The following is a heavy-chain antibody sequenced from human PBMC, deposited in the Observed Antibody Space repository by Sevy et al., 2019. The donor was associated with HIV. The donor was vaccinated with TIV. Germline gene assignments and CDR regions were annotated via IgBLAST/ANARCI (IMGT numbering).Heavy chain of an antibody. CDR3: ARDISLYSSSWLDY. CDR1: GYSISSGYY. CDR2: IYHSGST. D-gene: IGHD6-13*01. Sequence: SETLSLTCAVSGYSISSGYYWGWIRQPPGNGLEWIGSIYHSGSTYYNPSLKSRVTISVDTSKNQFSLKLSSVTAADTAVYYCARDISLYSSSWLDYWGQGTLVTVSS. J-gene: IGHJ4*02. V-gene: IGHV4-38-2*02.